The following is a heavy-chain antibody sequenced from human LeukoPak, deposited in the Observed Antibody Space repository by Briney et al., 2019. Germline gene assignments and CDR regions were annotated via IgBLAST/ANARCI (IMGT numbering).Heavy chain of an antibody. V-gene: IGHV3-23*01. D-gene: IGHD3-10*01. J-gene: IGHJ4*02. CDR2: ISGSGGST. Sequence: GGSLRLSCAASGFTFSSYGMSWVRQAPGKGLEWVSAISGSGGSTYYADSVKGRFTISRDNSKNTLYLQMNSLRAEDTAVYYCAKAGWFGELLFDYWGQGTLVTVSS. CDR3: AKAGWFGELLFDY. CDR1: GFTFSSYG.